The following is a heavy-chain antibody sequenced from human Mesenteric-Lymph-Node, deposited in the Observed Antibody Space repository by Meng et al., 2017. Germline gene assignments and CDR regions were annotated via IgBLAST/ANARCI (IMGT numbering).Heavy chain of an antibody. J-gene: IGHJ6*02. CDR2: ISSSSSYI. D-gene: IGHD6-13*01. V-gene: IGHV3-21*01. Sequence: ETLSLTCTVSGGSISSSSYYWSWIRQPPGKGLEWVSSISSSSSYIYYADSVKGRFTISRDNAKNSLYLQMNSLRAEDTAVYYCARAFYAADYYYYYGMDVWGQGTTVTVSS. CDR1: GGSISSSSYY. CDR3: ARAFYAADYYYYYGMDV.